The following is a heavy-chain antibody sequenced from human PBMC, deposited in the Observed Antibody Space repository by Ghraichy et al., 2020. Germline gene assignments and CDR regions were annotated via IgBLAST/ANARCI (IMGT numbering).Heavy chain of an antibody. CDR2: ISHSGNT. Sequence: SETLSLTCAVSGGSISSRYWWTWVRQPPGKGLEWIGEISHSGNTNYNPSLKSRVTISVDKSKNLFSLKLSSVTAADTAVYYCARRNERSEYSNSWDRGAGYYYYYVLDVWGQGTTVTVSS. CDR3: ARRNERSEYSNSWDRGAGYYYYYVLDV. CDR1: GGSISSRYW. J-gene: IGHJ6*02. V-gene: IGHV4-4*02. D-gene: IGHD6-13*01.